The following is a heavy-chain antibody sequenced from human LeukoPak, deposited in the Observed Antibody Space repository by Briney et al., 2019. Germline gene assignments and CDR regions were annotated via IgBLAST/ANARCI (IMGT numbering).Heavy chain of an antibody. D-gene: IGHD6-13*01. J-gene: IGHJ4*02. CDR1: GGSISSGSYY. CDR2: IYTSGST. CDR3: ARETHSSSWYGYYFDY. V-gene: IGHV4-61*02. Sequence: SETLSLTCTVSGGSISSGSYYWSWIRQPAGKGLGWIGRIYTSGSTNYNPSLKSRVTISVDTSKNQFSLKLSSVTAADTAVYYCARETHSSSWYGYYFDYWGQGTLVTVSS.